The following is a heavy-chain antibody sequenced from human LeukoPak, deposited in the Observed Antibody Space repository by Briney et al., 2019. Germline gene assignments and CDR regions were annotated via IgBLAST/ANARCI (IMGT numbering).Heavy chain of an antibody. V-gene: IGHV4-59*01. CDR3: AGDTYYDILTGYYPHLNFDY. J-gene: IGHJ4*02. Sequence: SETLSLTCTVSGGSISSYYWSWIRQPPGKGLEWIGYIYYSGSTNYNPSLKSRVTISVDTSKNQFSLKLSSVTAADTAVYYCAGDTYYDILTGYYPHLNFDYWGQGTLVTVSS. D-gene: IGHD3-9*01. CDR2: IYYSGST. CDR1: GGSISSYY.